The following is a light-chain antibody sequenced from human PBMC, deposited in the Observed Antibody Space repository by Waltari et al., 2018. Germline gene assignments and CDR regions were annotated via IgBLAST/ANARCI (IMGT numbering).Light chain of an antibody. CDR3: CSYLERTV. Sequence: QSALTQPASGSGSPGQSITISCAGTSSDVGGYDLVSWYQHHPDKAPKLLIYAVTKRPSGVSNRFSGSKSGNTASLTISGLQAEDEATYYCCSYLERTVFGGGTKLTVL. CDR1: SSDVGGYDL. V-gene: IGLV2-23*02. J-gene: IGLJ2*01. CDR2: AVT.